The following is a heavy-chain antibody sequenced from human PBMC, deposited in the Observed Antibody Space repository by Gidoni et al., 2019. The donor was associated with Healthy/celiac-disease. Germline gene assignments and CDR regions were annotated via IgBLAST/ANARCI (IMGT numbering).Heavy chain of an antibody. J-gene: IGHJ4*02. CDR1: GGTFSSYA. Sequence: QVQLVQSGAEVKKPGSSVKVSCKASGGTFSSYALSWVRQAPGQGLEWMGGIIPIFGTANYAQKFQGRVTITADESTSTAYMELSSLRSEDTAVYYCARDGESTAAAGPYYFDYWGQGTLVTVSS. D-gene: IGHD6-13*01. CDR3: ARDGESTAAAGPYYFDY. CDR2: IIPIFGTA. V-gene: IGHV1-69*01.